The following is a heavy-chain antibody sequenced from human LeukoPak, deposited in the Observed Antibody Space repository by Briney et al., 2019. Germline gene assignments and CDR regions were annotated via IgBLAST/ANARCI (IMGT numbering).Heavy chain of an antibody. CDR1: GFTLSSYW. V-gene: IGHV3-7*03. CDR2: IKQDGSEK. D-gene: IGHD5-24*01. Sequence: GGSLRLSCVASGFTLSSYWTSWVRQAPGKGLEWLANIKQDGSEKYYVDSVKGRFTISRDNAKNSLYLQMNSLRAEDTAVYYCARASHGLDVWGQGTTVTVSS. J-gene: IGHJ6*02. CDR3: ARASHGLDV.